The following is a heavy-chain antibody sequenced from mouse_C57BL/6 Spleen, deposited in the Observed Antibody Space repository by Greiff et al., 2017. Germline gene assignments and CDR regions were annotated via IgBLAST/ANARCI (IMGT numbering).Heavy chain of an antibody. D-gene: IGHD2-2*01. Sequence: EVKLMESGGGLVQPGGSLKLSCAASGFTFSDYYMYWVRQTPEKRLEWVAYISNGGGSPYYPDTVKGRFTISRDNAKNTLYLQMSRLKSEDTAMYYCAIEGLRTLDYWGQGTTLTVSS. CDR2: ISNGGGSP. J-gene: IGHJ2*01. V-gene: IGHV5-12*01. CDR1: GFTFSDYY. CDR3: AIEGLRTLDY.